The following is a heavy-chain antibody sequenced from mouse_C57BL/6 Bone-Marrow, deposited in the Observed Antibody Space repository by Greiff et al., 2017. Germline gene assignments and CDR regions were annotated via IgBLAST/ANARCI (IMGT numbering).Heavy chain of an antibody. CDR1: GYAFSSSW. Sequence: QVQLQQSGPELVKPGASVKISCKASGYAFSSSWMNWVKQRPGKGLEWIGRIYPGDGDTNYNGKFKGKATLTADKSSSTAYMQLSSLTSEDSAVYYCAIDYDYDGPAWFAYWGQGTLVTVSA. CDR2: IYPGDGDT. CDR3: AIDYDYDGPAWFAY. D-gene: IGHD2-4*01. V-gene: IGHV1-82*01. J-gene: IGHJ3*01.